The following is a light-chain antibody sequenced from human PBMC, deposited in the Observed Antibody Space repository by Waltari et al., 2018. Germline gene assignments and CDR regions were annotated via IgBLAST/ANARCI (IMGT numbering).Light chain of an antibody. CDR3: QSYGSGVI. V-gene: IGLV6-57*03. CDR1: SGSIASNS. J-gene: IGLJ2*01. Sequence: NFMLTQPHSVSESPGKTVTISCTRSSGSIASNSVQWYQQRPGSAPTTVIYEDNQRPSGVPDRFSGSIDSSSNSASLTISGLRTEDEADYYCQSYGSGVIFGGGTKLTVL. CDR2: EDN.